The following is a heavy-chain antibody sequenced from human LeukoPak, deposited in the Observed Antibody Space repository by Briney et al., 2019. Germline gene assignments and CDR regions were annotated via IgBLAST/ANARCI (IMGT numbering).Heavy chain of an antibody. V-gene: IGHV3-30*18. J-gene: IGHJ4*02. Sequence: GRSLRLSCAASGFTFSDYGMHWVRQAPGKGLEWVAVIANDGRDKKYADSVRGRFTISRDNSKNTLYLQMNSLRAEDTAVYYCAKEVGGSTDYWGQGTLVTVSS. D-gene: IGHD6-25*01. CDR2: IANDGRDK. CDR1: GFTFSDYG. CDR3: AKEVGGSTDY.